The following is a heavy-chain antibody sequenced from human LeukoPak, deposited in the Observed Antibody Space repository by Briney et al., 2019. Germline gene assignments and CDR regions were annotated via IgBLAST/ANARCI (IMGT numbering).Heavy chain of an antibody. CDR3: AAINHSSGLLY. D-gene: IGHD3-10*01. Sequence: GESLKISCEASGYTFTTYWIGWVRQLPGKGLDWVGYIYPGDSNLGYNPSFQGQVTVSVDKSITTAYLQWSSLKASDTGTYLCAAINHSSGLLYWGQGTPVTVSS. CDR2: IYPGDSNL. V-gene: IGHV5-51*01. J-gene: IGHJ4*02. CDR1: GYTFTTYW.